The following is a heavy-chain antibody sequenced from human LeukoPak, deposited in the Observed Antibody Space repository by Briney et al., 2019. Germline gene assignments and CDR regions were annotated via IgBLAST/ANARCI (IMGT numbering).Heavy chain of an antibody. Sequence: GGSLRLSCAASGFTFSSYAMSWVRQAPGKGLEWVSAISGSGGSTYYADSVKGRFTISRDNSKNTLYLQMNSLRAEDTAVYYCATGDYGDYTFDYWGQGTLVTVSS. CDR3: ATGDYGDYTFDY. J-gene: IGHJ4*02. CDR2: ISGSGGST. CDR1: GFTFSSYA. V-gene: IGHV3-23*01. D-gene: IGHD4-17*01.